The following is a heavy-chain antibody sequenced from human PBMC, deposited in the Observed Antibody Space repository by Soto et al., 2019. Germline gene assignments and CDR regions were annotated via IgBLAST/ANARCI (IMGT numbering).Heavy chain of an antibody. V-gene: IGHV4-30-2*01. CDR1: GGSISSGGYS. Sequence: SETLSLTCAVSGGSISSGGYSWSWIRQPPGKGLEWIGYIYHSGSTYYNPSLKSRVTISVDRSKNQFSLKLSSVTAADTAVYYCARGEGDGYNSYYFDYWGQGTRVPVSS. J-gene: IGHJ4*02. CDR2: IYHSGST. D-gene: IGHD5-12*01. CDR3: ARGEGDGYNSYYFDY.